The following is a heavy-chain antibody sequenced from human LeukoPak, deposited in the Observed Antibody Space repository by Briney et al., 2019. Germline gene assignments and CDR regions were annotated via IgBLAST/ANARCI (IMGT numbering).Heavy chain of an antibody. CDR1: GGSISSSSYY. D-gene: IGHD6-13*01. CDR2: IYYSGST. J-gene: IGHJ4*02. V-gene: IGHV4-39*01. CDR3: ARGGTDSSDY. Sequence: SETLSLTCTVSGGSISSSSYYWGWIRQPPGKGLEWIGSIYYSGSTYYNPSLKSRVTISVDTSKNQCSLKLSSVTAADTAVYYCARGGTDSSDYWGQGTLVTVSS.